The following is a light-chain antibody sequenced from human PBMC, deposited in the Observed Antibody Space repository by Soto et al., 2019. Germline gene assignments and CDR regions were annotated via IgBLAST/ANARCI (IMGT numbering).Light chain of an antibody. J-gene: IGKJ1*01. CDR1: QGIGSY. CDR3: LQHHSYPWT. CDR2: TAS. Sequence: DFQLTQSPSFLSASVGARVTITCRASQGIGSYLAWYQQKPGKAPKLLIYTASTLQTGVPSRFSGSGSGTEFTLTISSLQPEDFATYYCLQHHSYPWTFGQGNKVDIK. V-gene: IGKV1-9*01.